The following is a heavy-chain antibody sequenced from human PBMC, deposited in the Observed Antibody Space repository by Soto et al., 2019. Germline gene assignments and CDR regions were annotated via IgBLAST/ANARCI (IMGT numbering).Heavy chain of an antibody. V-gene: IGHV1-69*01. CDR1: GGTFSSYA. J-gene: IGHJ6*02. CDR3: ARGQFHHVSNYYYALDV. Sequence: QVQLVQSGAEVKKPGSSVKVSCKASGGTFSSYAISWVRQAPGQGLEWMGGLIPMFNRPHSARKFQGRVTITADESTSTAYMDLSSLRSEDTAVDYCARGQFHHVSNYYYALDVWGQGTTVTVSS. CDR2: LIPMFNRP.